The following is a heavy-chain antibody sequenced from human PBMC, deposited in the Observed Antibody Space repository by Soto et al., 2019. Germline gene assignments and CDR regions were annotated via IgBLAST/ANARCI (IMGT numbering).Heavy chain of an antibody. V-gene: IGHV4-30-2*01. CDR3: ARGMTTVTTYDY. J-gene: IGHJ4*02. D-gene: IGHD4-4*01. CDR2: IYHSGST. Sequence: QLQLQESGSGLVKPSQTLSLTCAVSGGSISSGGYSWSWIRQPPGKGLEWIGYIYHSGSTYYNPSLKSRHPIPVDRPKSQFSLPLSSVPAADTAVYYCARGMTTVTTYDYWGQGTLVTVPS. CDR1: GGSISSGGYS.